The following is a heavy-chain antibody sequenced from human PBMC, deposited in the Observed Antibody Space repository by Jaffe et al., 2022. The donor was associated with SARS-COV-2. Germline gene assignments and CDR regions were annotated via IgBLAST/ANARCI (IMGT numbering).Heavy chain of an antibody. J-gene: IGHJ6*02. Sequence: QVQLVESGGGVVQPGRSLRLSCAASGFTFSSYGMHWVRQAPGKGLEWVAVIWYDGSNKYYADSVKGRFTISRDNSKNTLYLQMNSLRAEDTAVYYCARDGLNTVTTRVFHYYYGMDVWGQGTTVTVSS. V-gene: IGHV3-33*01. CDR2: IWYDGSNK. CDR1: GFTFSSYG. CDR3: ARDGLNTVTTRVFHYYYGMDV. D-gene: IGHD4-17*01.